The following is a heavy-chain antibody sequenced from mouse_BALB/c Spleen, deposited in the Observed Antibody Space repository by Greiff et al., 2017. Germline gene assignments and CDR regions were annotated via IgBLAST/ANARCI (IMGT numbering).Heavy chain of an antibody. CDR1: GDSITSGY. J-gene: IGHJ2*01. V-gene: IGHV3-8*02. CDR2: ISYSGST. Sequence: EVQVVESGPSLVKPSQTLSLTCSVTGDSITSGYWNWIRKFPGNKLEYMGYISYSGSTYYNPSLKSRISITRDTSKNQYYLQLNSVTTEDTATYYCARSYYYGSSYVYFDYWGQGTTLTVSS. CDR3: ARSYYYGSSYVYFDY. D-gene: IGHD1-1*01.